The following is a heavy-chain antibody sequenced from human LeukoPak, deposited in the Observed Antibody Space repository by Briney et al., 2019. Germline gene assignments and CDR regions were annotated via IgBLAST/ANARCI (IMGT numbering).Heavy chain of an antibody. Sequence: PGGSLRLSCAASGFTFSNYWIHWVRQAPAKGLVWVSRIDNAGSITTYADSVKGRFTISRDNAENALYLQMNSLRVEDTAVYYCVRSAFHAGSGNYYDYWGQGTLVTVSS. CDR3: VRSAFHAGSGNYYDY. CDR2: IDNAGSIT. V-gene: IGHV3-74*03. D-gene: IGHD3-22*01. J-gene: IGHJ4*02. CDR1: GFTFSNYW.